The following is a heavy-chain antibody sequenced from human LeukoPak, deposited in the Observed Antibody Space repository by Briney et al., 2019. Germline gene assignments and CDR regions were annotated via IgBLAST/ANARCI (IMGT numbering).Heavy chain of an antibody. CDR1: GYTITNNY. CDR3: ARVGATYSGDP. CDR2: INPNSGGT. V-gene: IGHV1-2*02. Sequence: ASVKVSCKASGYTITNNYMHWVRQAPGQGLEWMGWINPNSGGTNYAQKFQGRITMTRDTSISTAYMELSRLRSDDTAVYYCARVGATYSGDPWGQGTLVTVSS. D-gene: IGHD1-26*01. J-gene: IGHJ5*02.